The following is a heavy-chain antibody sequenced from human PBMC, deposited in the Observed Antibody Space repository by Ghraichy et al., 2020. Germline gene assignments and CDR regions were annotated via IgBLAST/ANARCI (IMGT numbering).Heavy chain of an antibody. V-gene: IGHV1-46*03. CDR2: INPSGGST. J-gene: IGHJ4*02. CDR3: ARNTAMVKFDY. Sequence: ASVKVSCKASGYTFTSYYMHWVRQAPGQGLEWMGIINPSGGSTSYEQKFQGRVTMTRDTSTSTVYMELSSLRSEDTAVYYCARNTAMVKFDYWGQGTLVTVSS. CDR1: GYTFTSYY. D-gene: IGHD5-18*01.